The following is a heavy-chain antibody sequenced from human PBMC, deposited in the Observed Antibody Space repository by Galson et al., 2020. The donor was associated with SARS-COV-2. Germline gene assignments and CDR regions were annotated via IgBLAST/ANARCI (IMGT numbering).Heavy chain of an antibody. CDR1: GGSVGGGSRSYYY. CDR3: AGTEWLYYYCDS. CDR2: VHSTGNT. D-gene: IGHD6-19*01. Sequence: SETLSLTCTVSGGSVGGGSRSYYYWNWIRQSPRKGLEWIGQVHSTGNTKYNPSLKNRVTMSIVTSKNQFSLRVTSMNAADTAIYYCAGTEWLYYYCDSWGQGILVTVSS. V-gene: IGHV4-61*01. J-gene: IGHJ4*02.